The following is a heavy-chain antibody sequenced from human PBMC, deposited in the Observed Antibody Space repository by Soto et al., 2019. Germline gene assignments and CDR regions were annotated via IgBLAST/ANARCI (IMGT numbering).Heavy chain of an antibody. J-gene: IGHJ3*02. V-gene: IGHV3-23*01. CDR1: GFTFSSYA. CDR2: ISGSGGST. Sequence: GALRLSCADSGFTFSSYAMSWVRQAPGKGLEWVSAISGSGGSTYYADSVKGRFTISRDNSKNTLYLQMNSLRAEDTAVYYCAKETIGYCTNGVCYDDAFDIWGQGTMVTVSS. CDR3: AKETIGYCTNGVCYDDAFDI. D-gene: IGHD2-8*01.